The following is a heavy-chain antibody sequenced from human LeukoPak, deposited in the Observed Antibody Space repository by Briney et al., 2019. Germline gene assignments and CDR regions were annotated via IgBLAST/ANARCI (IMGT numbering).Heavy chain of an antibody. CDR2: ISSNSSYI. J-gene: IGHJ4*02. Sequence: PGGSLRLSCAASGFTFSSFSMNWVRQAPVKGLEWVSSISSNSSYIYYADSVKGRFTISRDNAKNSLYLQMNSLRAEDTAVYYCARDGPNYYDFWSGYPEGGYFDYWGQGTLVTVSS. CDR1: GFTFSSFS. V-gene: IGHV3-21*01. CDR3: ARDGPNYYDFWSGYPEGGYFDY. D-gene: IGHD3-3*01.